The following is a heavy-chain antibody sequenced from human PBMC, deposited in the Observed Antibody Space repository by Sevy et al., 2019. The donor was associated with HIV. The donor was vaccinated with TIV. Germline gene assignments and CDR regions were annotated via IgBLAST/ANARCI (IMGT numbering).Heavy chain of an antibody. V-gene: IGHV3-30*18. D-gene: IGHD3-16*02. CDR1: GFTFSSYG. J-gene: IGHJ3*02. CDR3: AKDAYYDYVWGSYRYTPDAFDI. CDR2: ISYDGSNK. Sequence: GGSLRLSCAASGFTFSSYGMHWVRQAPGKGLEWVAVISYDGSNKYYADSVKRRFTISRDNSKNTLYLQMNSLRAEDTAVYYCAKDAYYDYVWGSYRYTPDAFDIWGQGTMVTVSS.